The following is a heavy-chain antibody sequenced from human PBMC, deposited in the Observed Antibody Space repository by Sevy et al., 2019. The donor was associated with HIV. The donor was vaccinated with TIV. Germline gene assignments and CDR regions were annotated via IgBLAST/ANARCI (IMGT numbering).Heavy chain of an antibody. V-gene: IGHV3-30-3*01. Sequence: GGSLRLSCAASGFTFSNYAMHWVRQAPGKGLEWVAVLSYDGSNKYYADSVKGRFTISRDNSKNTLYLQMNSLRAEDTAVYYCAGEQYYDFWSGYYPPLAYYYYYGMDLWGQGTTVTVSS. CDR1: GFTFSNYA. J-gene: IGHJ6*02. CDR3: AGEQYYDFWSGYYPPLAYYYYYGMDL. D-gene: IGHD3-3*01. CDR2: LSYDGSNK.